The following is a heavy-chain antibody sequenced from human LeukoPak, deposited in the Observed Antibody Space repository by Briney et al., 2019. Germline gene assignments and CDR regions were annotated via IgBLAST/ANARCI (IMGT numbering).Heavy chain of an antibody. CDR1: GFTFSRFW. CDR2: IKEDGSKQ. V-gene: IGHV3-7*01. J-gene: IGHJ4*02. Sequence: QPGGSLRLSCAASGFTFSRFWMTWVRQAPGKGLEWVANIKEDGSKQNYVDSVKGRFTISRDNTRNSLYLQMNSLRAEDTAVYYCAREPQDSYDSSGYRSFGFWVQGVLVTVSS. CDR3: AREPQDSYDSSGYRSFGF. D-gene: IGHD3-22*01.